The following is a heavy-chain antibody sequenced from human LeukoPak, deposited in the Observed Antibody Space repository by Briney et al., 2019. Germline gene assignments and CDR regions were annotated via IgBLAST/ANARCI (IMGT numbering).Heavy chain of an antibody. J-gene: IGHJ6*03. CDR3: ARTPATVTSYYMDV. CDR1: GGSISSSSYY. D-gene: IGHD4-17*01. CDR2: IYYSGST. Sequence: SETLSLTCTVSGGSISSSSYYWGWIRQPPGKGLEWIGSIYYSGSTYYNPSLKSRVTISVDTSKNQFSLKLSSVTAADTAVYYCARTPATVTSYYMDVWGKGTTVTISS. V-gene: IGHV4-39*01.